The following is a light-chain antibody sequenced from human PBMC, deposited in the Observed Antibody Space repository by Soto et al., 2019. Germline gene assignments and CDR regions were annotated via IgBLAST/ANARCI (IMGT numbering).Light chain of an antibody. CDR3: QQYYSTPLT. J-gene: IGKJ4*01. V-gene: IGKV3-15*01. CDR1: QSVNSH. CDR2: AAT. Sequence: EIVMTQSPDILSVSPGERASLSCRTSQSVNSHLAWYQQKPGQAPRLLIYAATVRATGVPARFSGRGSGTEFTLTITSLQSEDFAVYYCQQYYSTPLTFGGGTKVEIK.